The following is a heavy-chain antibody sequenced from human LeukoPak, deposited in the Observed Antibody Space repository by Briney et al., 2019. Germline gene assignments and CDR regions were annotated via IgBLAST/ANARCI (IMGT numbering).Heavy chain of an antibody. CDR1: GGSFSGYY. Sequence: SETLSLTCAVYGGSFSGYYWSWIRQPPGKGLEWIGEINHSGSTNYNPSLKSRVTISVDTSKNQFSLKLSSVTAADTAVYYCARVVPPSGSDPKYYFDYWGQGTLVIVSS. D-gene: IGHD3-10*01. CDR3: ARVVPPSGSDPKYYFDY. J-gene: IGHJ4*02. V-gene: IGHV4-34*01. CDR2: INHSGST.